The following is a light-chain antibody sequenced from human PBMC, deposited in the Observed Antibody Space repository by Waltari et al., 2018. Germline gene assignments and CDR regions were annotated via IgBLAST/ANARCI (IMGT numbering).Light chain of an antibody. J-gene: IGLJ3*02. V-gene: IGLV3-19*01. Sequence: SSELTQAPAVSVALGQTVRITCQGDSLRSYYASWYQQKPGQAPVLVIYGKNNRPSGIPDRFSGSISGNTASLTITGAQAEDGADYYCNSRDSSGNHWVFGGGTKLTVL. CDR1: SLRSYY. CDR2: GKN. CDR3: NSRDSSGNHWV.